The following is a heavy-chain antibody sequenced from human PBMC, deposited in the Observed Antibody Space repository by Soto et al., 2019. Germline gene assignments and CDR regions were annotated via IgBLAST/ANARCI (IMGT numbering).Heavy chain of an antibody. V-gene: IGHV4-34*01. Sequence: SETLSLTCAVYGGSFSGYYLSWVRQPPGTGLEWIGEINHSGSTNYNPSLKSRVTISVDTSKNQFSLKLTSVTAAGTAVYYCARDKITGLFDYWGQGTLVTVSS. CDR2: INHSGST. CDR1: GGSFSGYY. D-gene: IGHD2-8*02. J-gene: IGHJ4*02. CDR3: ARDKITGLFDY.